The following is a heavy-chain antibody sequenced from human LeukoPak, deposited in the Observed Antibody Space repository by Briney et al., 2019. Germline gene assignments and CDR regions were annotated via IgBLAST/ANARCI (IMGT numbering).Heavy chain of an antibody. D-gene: IGHD5-12*01. CDR1: GYTFTGYY. CDR3: ARDRQGLRVPIGWFDP. Sequence: WASGKVSCKASGYTFTGYYMHWVRQAPGQGLEWMGWINPNSGGTNYAQKFQGRVTMTRDTSISTAYMELSRLRSDDTAVYYCARDRQGLRVPIGWFDPWGQGTLVTVSS. V-gene: IGHV1-2*02. J-gene: IGHJ5*02. CDR2: INPNSGGT.